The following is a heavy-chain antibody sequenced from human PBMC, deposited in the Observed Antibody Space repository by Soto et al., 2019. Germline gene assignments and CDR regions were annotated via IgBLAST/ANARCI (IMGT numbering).Heavy chain of an antibody. V-gene: IGHV3-48*01. CDR1: GFTFSSYS. D-gene: IGHD5-18*01. CDR2: ISSSSSTI. Sequence: PGGSLRLSCAASGFTFSSYSMNWVRQAPGKGLEWVSYISSSSSTIYYADSVKGRFTISRDNAKNSLYLQMNSLRAEDTAVYYCASWDTEYYYMDVWGKGTTVTVSS. J-gene: IGHJ6*03. CDR3: ASWDTEYYYMDV.